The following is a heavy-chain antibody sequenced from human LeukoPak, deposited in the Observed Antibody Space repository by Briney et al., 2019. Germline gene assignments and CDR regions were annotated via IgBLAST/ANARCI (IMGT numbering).Heavy chain of an antibody. J-gene: IGHJ3*02. Sequence: GGSLRLSCAASGFTFSSYAMSWVRQAPGKGLEWVSAISGSGGSTYYADSVKGRFTISRDNSKNTLYLQMNSLRAEDTAVYYCAKDLQHSTILPYSSSWTGDGRGAFDIWGQGTMVTVSS. D-gene: IGHD6-13*01. CDR2: ISGSGGST. CDR3: AKDLQHSTILPYSSSWTGDGRGAFDI. CDR1: GFTFSSYA. V-gene: IGHV3-23*01.